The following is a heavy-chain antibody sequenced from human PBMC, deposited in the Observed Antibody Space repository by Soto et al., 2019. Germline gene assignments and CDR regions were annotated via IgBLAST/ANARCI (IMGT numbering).Heavy chain of an antibody. D-gene: IGHD3-22*01. CDR2: MNPNSGNT. CDR3: ARDDLNFTMIVVAHAFDI. J-gene: IGHJ3*02. V-gene: IGHV1-8*01. Sequence: QVQLVQSGAEVKKPGASVKVSCKASGYTFTSYDINWVRQATGQGLEWMGWMNPNSGNTGYAQKSPGRATTTCYTYISRAYIEFSSLRSEETDVYYCARDDLNFTMIVVAHAFDIWGQGTMVTVSS. CDR1: GYTFTSYD.